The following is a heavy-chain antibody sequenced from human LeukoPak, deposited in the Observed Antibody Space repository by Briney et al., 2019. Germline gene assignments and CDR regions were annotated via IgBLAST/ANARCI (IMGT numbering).Heavy chain of an antibody. V-gene: IGHV4-4*07. J-gene: IGHJ4*02. CDR1: GGSISSYY. D-gene: IGHD3-22*01. CDR3: ARDRGHYDSSGYLFDY. Sequence: SETLSLTCTVSGGSISSYYWSWIRQPAGKGLQWIGRLYTSGSTNYNPSLKSRVTMSIDTSKNQFSLKLSSVTAADTAVYYCARDRGHYDSSGYLFDYWGQGTLVTVFS. CDR2: LYTSGST.